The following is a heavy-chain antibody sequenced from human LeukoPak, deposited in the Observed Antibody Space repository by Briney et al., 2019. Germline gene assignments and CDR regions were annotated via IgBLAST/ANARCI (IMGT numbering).Heavy chain of an antibody. J-gene: IGHJ6*03. D-gene: IGHD6-13*01. CDR3: AAAAPHYYYMDV. CDR2: INPSGGST. V-gene: IGHV1-46*01. CDR1: GYTFTSYY. Sequence: GAPVKVSCKASGYTFTSYYLHWVRQAPGQGLEWMGIINPSGGSTTYAQKFQGSVTMTRDTSTSTVYMELSSLRSEDTAVYYCAAAAPHYYYMDVWGKGTTVTVSS.